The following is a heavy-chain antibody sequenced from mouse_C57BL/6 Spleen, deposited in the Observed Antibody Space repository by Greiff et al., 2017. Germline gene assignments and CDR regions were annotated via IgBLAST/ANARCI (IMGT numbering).Heavy chain of an antibody. CDR1: GYTFTSYW. D-gene: IGHD1-1*01. CDR3: ARSYYDGRSPWYCDV. V-gene: IGHV1-61*01. Sequence: VQLQQPGAELVRPGSSVKLSCKASGYTFTSYWMDWVKQRPGQGLEWIGNIYPSDSETHYNQKFKDKATLTVDKSSSTAYIQLSSLTSEDAAVYYCARSYYDGRSPWYCDVWGTGTMVTVSS. J-gene: IGHJ1*03. CDR2: IYPSDSET.